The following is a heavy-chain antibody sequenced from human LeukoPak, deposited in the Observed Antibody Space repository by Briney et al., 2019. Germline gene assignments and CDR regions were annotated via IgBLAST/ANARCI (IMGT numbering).Heavy chain of an antibody. J-gene: IGHJ4*02. D-gene: IGHD6-13*01. CDR1: GFTFDNFA. CDR3: ARVGKQQLALDY. V-gene: IGHV3-30*14. CDR2: ISHDGRTK. Sequence: GKSLTLSCVVSGFTFDNFAMHWVRQPLGKGLEWVAVISHDGRTKYYADSMKGRITISRDNSKNTLYLQMNSLRAEDTAVYYCARVGKQQLALDYWGQGTLVTVSS.